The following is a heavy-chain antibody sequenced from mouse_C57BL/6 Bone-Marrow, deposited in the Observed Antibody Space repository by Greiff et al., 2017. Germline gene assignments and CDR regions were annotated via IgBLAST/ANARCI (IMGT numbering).Heavy chain of an antibody. CDR3: ARSNYKLSWYFDV. D-gene: IGHD2-12*01. J-gene: IGHJ1*03. Sequence: VQLVESGAELVRPGASVKLSCKASGYTFTDYYINWVKQRPGQGLEWIARIYPGSGNTYYNEKFKGKATLTADKSSSTAYMQLSSLTSEDSAVYFCARSNYKLSWYFDVWGKGTTVTVSS. V-gene: IGHV1-76*01. CDR1: GYTFTDYY. CDR2: IYPGSGNT.